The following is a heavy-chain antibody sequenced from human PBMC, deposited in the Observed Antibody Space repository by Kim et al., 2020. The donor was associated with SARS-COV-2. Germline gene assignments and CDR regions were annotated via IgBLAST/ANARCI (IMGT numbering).Heavy chain of an antibody. CDR1: GGTFSSYA. CDR2: IIPIFGTA. V-gene: IGHV1-69*13. CDR3: ARDYEVGATGPFDY. D-gene: IGHD1-26*01. Sequence: SVKVSCKASGGTFSSYAISWVRQAPGQGLEWMGGIIPIFGTANYAQKFQGRVTITADESTSTAYMELSSLRSEDTAVYYCARDYEVGATGPFDYWGQGTLVTVSS. J-gene: IGHJ4*02.